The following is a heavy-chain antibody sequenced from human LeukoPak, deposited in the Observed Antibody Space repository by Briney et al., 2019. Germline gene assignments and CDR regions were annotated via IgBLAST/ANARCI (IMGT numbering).Heavy chain of an antibody. J-gene: IGHJ4*02. CDR2: ISSSGSTI. V-gene: IGHV3-48*03. CDR3: ARGLFGVINPTDY. Sequence: GSLRLSCAASGFTFSSYEMNWVRQAPGKGLEWVSYISSSGSTIYYADSVKGRFTISRDNAKDSLYLQMNSLRVEDTAVYFCARGLFGVINPTDYWGQGTLVTVSS. D-gene: IGHD3-3*01. CDR1: GFTFSSYE.